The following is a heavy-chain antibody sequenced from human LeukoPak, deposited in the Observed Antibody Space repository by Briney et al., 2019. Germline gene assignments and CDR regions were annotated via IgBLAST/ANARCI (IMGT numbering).Heavy chain of an antibody. D-gene: IGHD2-2*03. CDR3: AKDNGYCSSTSCYPEYYFDY. J-gene: IGHJ4*02. CDR1: GFTFTSYS. CDR2: ISGGGGST. V-gene: IGHV3-23*01. Sequence: GGSLRLSCAASGFTFTSYSMNWVRQAPGKGLEWVSTISGGGGSTYYADSVKGRFTISRDNSKNTLYLQMNSLRAEDTAVYYCAKDNGYCSSTSCYPEYYFDYWGQGTLVTVSS.